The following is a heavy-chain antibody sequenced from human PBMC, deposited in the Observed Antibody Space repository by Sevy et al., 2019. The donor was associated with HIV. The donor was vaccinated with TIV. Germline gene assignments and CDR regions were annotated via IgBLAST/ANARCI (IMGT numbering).Heavy chain of an antibody. CDR2: IFHTGNT. CDR3: ARDGGTMTTPGSFDF. J-gene: IGHJ3*01. Sequence: SETLSLTCAVSGDSISSGTYSWNWIRQPPGKGLEWIGYIFHTGNTYYNPSLKSRVTMSVDRSKNQFSLRMNSVTDADTAVYFCARDGGTMTTPGSFDFWGQGTMVTVSS. D-gene: IGHD4-17*01. CDR1: GDSISSGTYS. V-gene: IGHV4-30-2*01.